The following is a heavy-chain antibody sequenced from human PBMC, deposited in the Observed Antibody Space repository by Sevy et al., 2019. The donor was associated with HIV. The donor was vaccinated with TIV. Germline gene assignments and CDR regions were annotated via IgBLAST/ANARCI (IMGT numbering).Heavy chain of an antibody. V-gene: IGHV3-33*01. CDR1: GFTFSSYG. D-gene: IGHD6-13*01. Sequence: GGSLRLSCAASGFTFSSYGMHWVRQAPGKGLEWVAVIWYDGSNKYYADSVKGRFTISRDNSKNTLYLQMNSLRAEDMAVYYCARDLGYSSSWYEEEYFQHWGQGTLVTVSS. J-gene: IGHJ1*01. CDR3: ARDLGYSSSWYEEEYFQH. CDR2: IWYDGSNK.